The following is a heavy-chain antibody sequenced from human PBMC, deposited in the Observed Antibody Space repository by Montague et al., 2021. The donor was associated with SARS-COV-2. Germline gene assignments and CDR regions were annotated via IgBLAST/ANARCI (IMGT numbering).Heavy chain of an antibody. CDR1: GDSVAGHRAT. D-gene: IGHD6-13*01. Sequence: CAISGDSVAGHRATWEWHRQELSTEPKCVGRPQYESKRYYDYAVSVKSRMTISPDTSKNQFSLQLSSVTPEDRAVYYCARDPRYSLSWSFDYWGQGTLVTVSS. J-gene: IGHJ4*02. CDR2: PQYESKRYY. CDR3: ARDPRYSLSWSFDY. V-gene: IGHV6-1*01.